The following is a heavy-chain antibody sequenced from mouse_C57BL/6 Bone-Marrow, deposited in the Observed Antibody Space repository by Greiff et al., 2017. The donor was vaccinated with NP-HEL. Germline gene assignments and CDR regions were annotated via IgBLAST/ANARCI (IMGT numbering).Heavy chain of an antibody. V-gene: IGHV5-4*03. CDR2: ISDGGSYT. CDR3: ASLYDGYSRPYWYFDV. CDR1: GFTFSSYA. J-gene: IGHJ1*03. Sequence: EVKLVESGGGLVKPGGSLKLSCAASGFTFSSYAMSWVRQTPEKRLEWVATISDGGSYTYYPDNVKGRFTISRDNAKNNLYLQMSHLKSEDTAMYYCASLYDGYSRPYWYFDVWGTGTTVTVSS. D-gene: IGHD2-3*01.